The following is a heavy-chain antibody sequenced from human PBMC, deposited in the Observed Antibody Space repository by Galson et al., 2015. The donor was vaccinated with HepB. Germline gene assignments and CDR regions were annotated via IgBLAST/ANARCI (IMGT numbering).Heavy chain of an antibody. CDR2: TYYRSKWYL. V-gene: IGHV6-1*01. J-gene: IGHJ6*02. CDR3: ARAAIIVVLGSSYYGMDV. D-gene: IGHD2-15*01. CDR1: GDSVSSHSAA. Sequence: CAISGDSVSSHSAAWNWIRQSPSRGLEWLGRTYYRSKWYLDYAISVKSRITINPDTSKNQFSLQLNSVTPEDTAVYYCARAAIIVVLGSSYYGMDVWGQGTTVTVSS.